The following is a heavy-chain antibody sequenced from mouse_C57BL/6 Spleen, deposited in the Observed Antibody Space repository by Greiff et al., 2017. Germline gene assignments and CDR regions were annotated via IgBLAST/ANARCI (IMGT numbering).Heavy chain of an antibody. CDR2: IYPGDGDT. CDR3: ATYDYDSFAY. Sequence: VQLQQPGAELVKPGASVKMSCKASGYTFTSYWITWVKQRPGQGLEWIGDIYPGDGDTNYNGKFKGKATLTADKSSSTAYLQLSSLTSEDSAVYFCATYDYDSFAYWGQGTLVTVSA. J-gene: IGHJ3*01. V-gene: IGHV1-55*01. D-gene: IGHD2-4*01. CDR1: GYTFTSYW.